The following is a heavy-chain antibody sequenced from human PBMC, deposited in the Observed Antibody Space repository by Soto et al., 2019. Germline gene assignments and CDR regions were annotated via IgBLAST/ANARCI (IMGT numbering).Heavy chain of an antibody. Sequence: KTSETLSLTCTVSGGSISSGGYYWSWIRRHPGKGLEWIGYIYYSGSTYYNPSLKSRVTISVDTSKNQFSLKLSSVTAADTAVYYCARERVDTAMVTFNWFDPWGQGTLVTVSS. CDR3: ARERVDTAMVTFNWFDP. J-gene: IGHJ5*02. V-gene: IGHV4-31*03. D-gene: IGHD5-18*01. CDR1: GGSISSGGYY. CDR2: IYYSGST.